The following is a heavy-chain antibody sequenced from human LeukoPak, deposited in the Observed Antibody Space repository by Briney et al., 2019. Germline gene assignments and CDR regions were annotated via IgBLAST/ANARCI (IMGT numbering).Heavy chain of an antibody. J-gene: IGHJ4*02. Sequence: PGRSLRLSCAASGFTFDDYAMHWVRQAPGKGLEWVSGISWNSGSIGYADSVKGRFTISRDNAKNSLYLQMNSLRAEDTASYYCAKGPDTAMVAFFDYWGQGTLVTVSS. CDR1: GFTFDDYA. CDR2: ISWNSGSI. CDR3: AKGPDTAMVAFFDY. D-gene: IGHD5-18*01. V-gene: IGHV3-9*01.